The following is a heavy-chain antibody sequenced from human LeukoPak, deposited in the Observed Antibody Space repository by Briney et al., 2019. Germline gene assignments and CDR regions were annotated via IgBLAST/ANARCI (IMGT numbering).Heavy chain of an antibody. D-gene: IGHD3-9*01. CDR3: ARFAVGDILTSRGYYYGMDV. V-gene: IGHV3-48*01. Sequence: GGSLRLSCAASGFTFSTYTMNWVRQPPGKGLEWVSNIGTSSSTIYYADSVKGRFTISRDNSKNTLYLQMNSLRAEDTAVYYCARFAVGDILTSRGYYYGMDVWGQGTTVTVSS. J-gene: IGHJ6*02. CDR2: IGTSSSTI. CDR1: GFTFSTYT.